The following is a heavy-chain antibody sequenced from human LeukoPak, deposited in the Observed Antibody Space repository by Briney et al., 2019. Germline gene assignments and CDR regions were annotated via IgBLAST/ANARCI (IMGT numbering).Heavy chain of an antibody. D-gene: IGHD3-10*01. CDR2: INHSGST. Sequence: SETLSLTCAVYGGSFSGYYWSWIRQPPGKGLEWIGEINHSGSTNYNPSLKSRVTISLDTSQNQFSLKLTSVTPADTAVYYCAKTAKYYYGSETYYFFEYWGQGTLVTVSS. CDR3: AKTAKYYYGSETYYFFEY. V-gene: IGHV4-34*01. CDR1: GGSFSGYY. J-gene: IGHJ4*02.